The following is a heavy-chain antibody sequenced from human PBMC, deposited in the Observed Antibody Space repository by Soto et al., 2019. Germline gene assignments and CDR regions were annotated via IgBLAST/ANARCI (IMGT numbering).Heavy chain of an antibody. J-gene: IGHJ4*02. V-gene: IGHV1-18*01. CDR2: ISGYNGNT. CDR1: GYTFSNYG. Sequence: QVQLVQSGAEVKKPGASVKVSCKASGYTFSNYGISWVRQAPGHGLEWMGWISGYNGNTNYAQKLQGRVTMTTDTSTSTASLELRSLRSDDTAVYYSARDSSGRFKGFDYWGQGTLVTVSS. CDR3: ARDSSGRFKGFDY. D-gene: IGHD6-19*01.